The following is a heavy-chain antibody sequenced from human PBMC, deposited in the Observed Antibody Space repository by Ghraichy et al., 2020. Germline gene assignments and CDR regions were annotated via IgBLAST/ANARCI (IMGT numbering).Heavy chain of an antibody. CDR2: ISGSGGRT. Sequence: GGSLRLSCAASGFTFSSYAMSWVRQAPGKGLEWVSAISGSGGRTYYTDSVKGRFTISRDNSKNTLYLQMNSLRAEDTAVYYCAKDPLERITSFGVVPGYYGMDVWGQRTTVTVSS. CDR3: AKDPLERITSFGVVPGYYGMDV. D-gene: IGHD3-3*01. J-gene: IGHJ6*02. CDR1: GFTFSSYA. V-gene: IGHV3-23*01.